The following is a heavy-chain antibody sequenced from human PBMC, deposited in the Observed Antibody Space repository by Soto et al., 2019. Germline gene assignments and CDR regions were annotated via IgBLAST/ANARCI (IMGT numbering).Heavy chain of an antibody. D-gene: IGHD3-16*01. CDR2: ISSSSSTI. CDR1: GFTFSSYS. J-gene: IGHJ6*03. Sequence: EVQLVESVGGLVQPGGSLRLSCAASGFTFSSYSMNWVRQAPGKGLEWVSYISSSSSTIYYADSVKGRFTISRDNAKNSLYLQMNSLRAEDTAVYYCARAGYKGEGHYMDVWGKGTTVTVSS. CDR3: ARAGYKGEGHYMDV. V-gene: IGHV3-48*01.